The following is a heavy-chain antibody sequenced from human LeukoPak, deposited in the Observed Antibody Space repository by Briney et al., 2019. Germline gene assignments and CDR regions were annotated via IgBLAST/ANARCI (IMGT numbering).Heavy chain of an antibody. CDR2: IWYDGSNK. CDR1: GFTFSSYG. J-gene: IGHJ4*02. CDR3: AREGGSYGSGYYFDY. D-gene: IGHD3-10*01. V-gene: IGHV3-33*01. Sequence: GGSLRLSCAASGFTFSSYGMHWVRQAPGKGLEWVAVIWYDGSNKYYADSVKGRFTISRDNSKNTLYLQMSSLRAEDTAVYYCAREGGSYGSGYYFDYWGQGTLVTVSS.